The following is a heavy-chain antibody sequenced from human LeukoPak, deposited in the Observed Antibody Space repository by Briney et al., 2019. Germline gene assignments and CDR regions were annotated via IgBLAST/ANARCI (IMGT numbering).Heavy chain of an antibody. Sequence: SGGSLRLSCAASGFTFSSYWMNWARQAPGKGLEWVANIKQDGSEKYYVDSVKGRFTISRDNAKNSLYLQMNSLRAEDTAVYYCARGKVLRFLEWLPDVWGQGTTVTVSS. CDR1: GFTFSSYW. D-gene: IGHD3-3*01. J-gene: IGHJ6*02. V-gene: IGHV3-7*01. CDR2: IKQDGSEK. CDR3: ARGKVLRFLEWLPDV.